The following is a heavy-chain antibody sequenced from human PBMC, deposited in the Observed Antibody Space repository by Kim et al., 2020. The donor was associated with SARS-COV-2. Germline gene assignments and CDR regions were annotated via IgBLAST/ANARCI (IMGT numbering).Heavy chain of an antibody. V-gene: IGHV5-51*01. CDR3: ARHLSRIAVAGDFDY. J-gene: IGHJ4*02. D-gene: IGHD6-19*01. Sequence: SFQGQVTISADKSISTAYLQWSSLKASDTAMYYCARHLSRIAVAGDFDYWGQGTLVTVSS.